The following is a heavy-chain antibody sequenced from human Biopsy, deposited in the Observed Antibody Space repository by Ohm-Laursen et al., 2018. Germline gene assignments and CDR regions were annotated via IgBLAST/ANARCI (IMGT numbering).Heavy chain of an antibody. V-gene: IGHV3-21*01. J-gene: IGHJ6*02. D-gene: IGHD4-17*01. CDR1: GFIFSTYT. CDR2: ISSRSSDI. CDR3: GRGQTVAPGYYGMDV. Sequence: SLRLSCAASGFIFSTYTMNWVRQAPGEGLEWVSSISSRSSDIYYADSVKGRFTISRDNARNSLYLQMNSLRAEDMAVYYCGRGQTVAPGYYGMDVWGQGTTVTVSS.